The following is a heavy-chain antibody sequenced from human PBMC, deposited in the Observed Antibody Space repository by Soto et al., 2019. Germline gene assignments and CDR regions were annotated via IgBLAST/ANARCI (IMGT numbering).Heavy chain of an antibody. Sequence: SGPTLVNPTQTLTLTCAFSGFSPTTVGVGVGWIRQPPGKALEWLALIYWDDDKRYSPSLKTRLSITKDTSKNQVVLMMTNMDPVDTGTYYCAHRRAFIGVVYGMDVWGQGTTVTVSS. CDR1: GFSPTTVGVG. CDR2: IYWDDDK. CDR3: AHRRAFIGVVYGMDV. J-gene: IGHJ6*02. D-gene: IGHD3-3*01. V-gene: IGHV2-5*02.